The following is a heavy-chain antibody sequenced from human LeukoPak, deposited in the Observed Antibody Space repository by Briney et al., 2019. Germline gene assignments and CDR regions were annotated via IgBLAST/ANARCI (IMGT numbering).Heavy chain of an antibody. D-gene: IGHD3-22*01. CDR1: GGTFSSYA. Sequence: SVKVSCKASGGTFSSYAISWVRQAPGQGLQWMGGIIPISSITNYAQKFQGRVTITADESTSTAYMGLSSLRSEDTAVYYCARGKYDDSSGYYLFDYWGQGTLVTVSS. CDR3: ARGKYDDSSGYYLFDY. J-gene: IGHJ4*02. CDR2: IIPISSIT. V-gene: IGHV1-69*13.